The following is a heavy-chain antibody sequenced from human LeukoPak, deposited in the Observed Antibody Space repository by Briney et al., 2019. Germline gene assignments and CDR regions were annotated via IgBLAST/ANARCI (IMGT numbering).Heavy chain of an antibody. D-gene: IGHD2-15*01. V-gene: IGHV4-61*10. CDR2: IYYSGST. CDR1: GGSISSTNYY. CDR3: AKRHCSGGSCYRYSFDP. Sequence: PSETLSLTCTVSGGSISSTNYYWTWIRQPAGKGLEWIGYIYYSGSTNYNPSLKSRVTISVDTSKNQFSLKLSSVTAADTAVYYCAKRHCSGGSCYRYSFDPWGQGTLVTVSS. J-gene: IGHJ5*02.